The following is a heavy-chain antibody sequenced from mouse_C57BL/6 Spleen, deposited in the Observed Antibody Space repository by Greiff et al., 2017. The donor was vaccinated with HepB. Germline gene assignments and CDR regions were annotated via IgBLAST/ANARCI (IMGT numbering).Heavy chain of an antibody. CDR2: IWGGGST. V-gene: IGHV2-2*01. Sequence: QVQLKESGPGLVQPSQNLSITCTVSGFSLTSYGVHWVRQSPGKGLEWLGVIWGGGSTDYNAAFISRLSTSKDNSKSQVFFKRSSLQADDTAIYYCARGYYGNLWFAYWGQGTLVTVAA. D-gene: IGHD2-1*01. J-gene: IGHJ3*01. CDR3: ARGYYGNLWFAY. CDR1: GFSLTSYG.